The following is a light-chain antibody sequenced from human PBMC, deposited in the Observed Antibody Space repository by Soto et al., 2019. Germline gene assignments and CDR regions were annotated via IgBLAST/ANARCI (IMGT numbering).Light chain of an antibody. Sequence: EIVMTQSPATLSVSPGERATLSCRASQSVSSNLAWYQHKPGQAPRLLIYGASNRATGIPARFSGSGSGTDFTLTISNLEPEDFAVYYCQQHSHWPPWTFGQGTKVDIK. CDR1: QSVSSN. V-gene: IGKV3-11*01. J-gene: IGKJ1*01. CDR3: QQHSHWPPWT. CDR2: GAS.